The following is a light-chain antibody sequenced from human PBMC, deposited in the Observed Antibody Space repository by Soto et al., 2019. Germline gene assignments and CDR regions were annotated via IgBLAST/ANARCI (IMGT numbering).Light chain of an antibody. J-gene: IGKJ2*03. CDR3: QQYGSSPRYS. CDR2: AVS. Sequence: DIVLTQSPGTLSLSPGERATLSCRASQSVDSRYLAWYQQKPGQAPRLLIYAVSSRATGIPDRFSGSGSGTDFTLTFSRLEPEDFAEYYCQQYGSSPRYSFGQGTKLEIK. CDR1: QSVDSRY. V-gene: IGKV3-20*01.